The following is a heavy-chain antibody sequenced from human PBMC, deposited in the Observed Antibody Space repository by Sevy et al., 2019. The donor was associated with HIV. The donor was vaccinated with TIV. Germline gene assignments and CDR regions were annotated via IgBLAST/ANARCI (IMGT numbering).Heavy chain of an antibody. D-gene: IGHD3-22*01. V-gene: IGHV3-30*02. CDR2: IRFDGGEK. CDR3: AKERGYYESTVHF. Sequence: GGSLRLSCEASGFPFNNYAMQWVRQAPGKGLEWVAFIRFDGGEKYYADSVKGRFTISRDNSKNTLFLQMTRLKTEDTAVYYCAKERGYYESTVHFWGQGALVTVSS. CDR1: GFPFNNYA. J-gene: IGHJ4*02.